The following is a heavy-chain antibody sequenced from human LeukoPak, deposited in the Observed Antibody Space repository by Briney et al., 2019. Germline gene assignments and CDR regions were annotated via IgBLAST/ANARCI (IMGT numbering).Heavy chain of an antibody. D-gene: IGHD6-19*01. V-gene: IGHV3-48*03. CDR3: AKEQWLVKGFGY. CDR2: ISSSGSTI. J-gene: IGHJ4*02. CDR1: GFTFSSYE. Sequence: PGGSLRLSCAASGFTFSSYEMNWVRQAPGKGLEWVSYISSSGSTIYYADSVKGRFTISRDNAKNSLYLQMNSLRAEDTAVYYCAKEQWLVKGFGYWGQGTLVTVSS.